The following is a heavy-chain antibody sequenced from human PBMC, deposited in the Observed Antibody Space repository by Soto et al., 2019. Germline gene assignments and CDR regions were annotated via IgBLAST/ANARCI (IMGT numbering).Heavy chain of an antibody. CDR2: ITAGGFNT. CDR3: AKNIGGFSGYANFDY. Sequence: EVQLLESGGDLVQPGGSLRLSCVASGFTFSNDDLSWVRQASGKGLEWVSAITAGGFNTYYADSVKGRFTISRDNSKNTLYLQMNSLRAEDTAVYYCAKNIGGFSGYANFDYWGQGTLGTVSS. J-gene: IGHJ4*02. V-gene: IGHV3-23*01. D-gene: IGHD5-12*01. CDR1: GFTFSNDD.